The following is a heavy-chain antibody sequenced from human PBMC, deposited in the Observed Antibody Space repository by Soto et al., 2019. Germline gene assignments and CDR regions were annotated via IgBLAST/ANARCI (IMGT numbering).Heavy chain of an antibody. CDR3: AKDKVSGFFQDYYYGMDV. CDR1: GFTFSSYA. D-gene: IGHD1-20*01. CDR2: ISGSGGST. V-gene: IGHV3-23*01. Sequence: GGSLRLSCAASGFTFSSYAMGWVRQAPGKGLGWVSAISGSGGSTYYADSVKGRFTISRDNSKNTLYLQMNSLRAEDTAVYYCAKDKVSGFFQDYYYGMDVWGQGTTVTVSS. J-gene: IGHJ6*02.